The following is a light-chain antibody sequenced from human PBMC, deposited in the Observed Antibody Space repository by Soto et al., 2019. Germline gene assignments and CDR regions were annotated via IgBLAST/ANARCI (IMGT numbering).Light chain of an antibody. CDR2: RTS. J-gene: IGKJ1*01. V-gene: IGKV3-15*01. CDR1: QSISSN. CDR3: LQYHNLWA. Sequence: EIVMTQPPATLSVSPGERATLSCRASQSISSNLAWYQQKPGQAPRLLMFRTSSRATGFPARFSGSGSGTEFNLTISSLQSEDFAVYSCLQYHNLWAFGQGTKVDIK.